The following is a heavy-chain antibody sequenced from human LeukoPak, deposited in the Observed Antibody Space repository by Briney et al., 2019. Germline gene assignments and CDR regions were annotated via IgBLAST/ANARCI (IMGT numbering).Heavy chain of an antibody. CDR2: FDPEGGET. CDR1: GYTLTELS. CDR3: ATLGHYCSGGSCYWFNWFDP. D-gene: IGHD2-15*01. V-gene: IGHV1-24*01. J-gene: IGHJ5*02. Sequence: ASVKVSCKVSGYTLTELSMHWVRQAPGKGLEWMGGFDPEGGETIYAQKFQGRVTMTEDTSTDTAYMELSSLRSEDTAVYYCATLGHYCSGGSCYWFNWFDPWGQGTLVTVSS.